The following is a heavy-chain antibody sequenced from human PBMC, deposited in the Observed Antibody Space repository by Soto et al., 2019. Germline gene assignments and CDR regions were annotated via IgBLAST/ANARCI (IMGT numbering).Heavy chain of an antibody. D-gene: IGHD3-22*01. CDR3: ARLNYFDSYYFDY. Sequence: SETLSLTCAVSGGSISSGLSSWSWIRQPPGKGLEWIGYIYHSGSSSYNPSLKSRVTISVDTSKNQFSLKLTSVTAADTAVYYCARLNYFDSYYFDYWGQGTLVTVSS. CDR1: GGSISSGLSS. CDR2: IYHSGSS. J-gene: IGHJ4*02. V-gene: IGHV4-30-2*02.